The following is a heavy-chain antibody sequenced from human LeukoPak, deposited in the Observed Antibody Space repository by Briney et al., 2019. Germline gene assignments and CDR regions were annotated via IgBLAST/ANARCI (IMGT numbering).Heavy chain of an antibody. J-gene: IGHJ3*02. D-gene: IGHD3-22*01. CDR2: ISGSGGST. CDR3: AKDLDLYYYDSSGYERAFDI. Sequence: GGSLRLSCAASGFTFSSYAMSWVRQAPGKGLEWVSAISGSGGSTYYADSVKGRFTISRDNSKNTLYLQLNSLRAEDTAVYYCAKDLDLYYYDSSGYERAFDIGGQGTMVTVSS. V-gene: IGHV3-23*01. CDR1: GFTFSSYA.